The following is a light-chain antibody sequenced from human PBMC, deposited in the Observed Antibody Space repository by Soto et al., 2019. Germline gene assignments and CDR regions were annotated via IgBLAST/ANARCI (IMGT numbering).Light chain of an antibody. J-gene: IGLJ1*01. V-gene: IGLV3-21*02. CDR3: SSFKGTNSFV. CDR2: DDS. Sequence: SYELTQPPSVSVAPGQTARITCGGNNIGSKSVHWYQQKPGQAPVLVVYDDSDRPSGIPERFSGSKSGTSASLAITGLQPEDEADYYCSSFKGTNSFVFGTGTKVTVL. CDR1: NIGSKS.